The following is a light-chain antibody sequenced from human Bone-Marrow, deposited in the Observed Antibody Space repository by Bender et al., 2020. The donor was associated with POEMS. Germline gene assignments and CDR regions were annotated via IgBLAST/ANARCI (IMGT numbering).Light chain of an antibody. V-gene: IGLV3-1*01. J-gene: IGLJ2*01. CDR1: KLGHKY. CDR3: QAWDSTTFVV. Sequence: SSELTQPPSVSVSPGQTASITCSGDKLGHKYACWYQQKPGQSPVLVIYQNNIRPSWIPERFSGSNSGNTATLTISGTQALDEADYYCQAWDSTTFVVFGGGTKLTVL. CDR2: QNN.